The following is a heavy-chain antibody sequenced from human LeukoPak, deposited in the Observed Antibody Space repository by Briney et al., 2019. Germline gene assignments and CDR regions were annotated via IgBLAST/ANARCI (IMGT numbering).Heavy chain of an antibody. Sequence: TGGSLRLSCAASGFTFSSYAMHWVRQAPGKGLEWVAVISYDGSNKYYADSVKGRFTISRDNSKNTLFLQMNSPRAEDTAVYYCARDLAMTSVWFDPWGQGTLVTVSS. D-gene: IGHD2-2*01. CDR2: ISYDGSNK. CDR3: ARDLAMTSVWFDP. CDR1: GFTFSSYA. V-gene: IGHV3-30-3*01. J-gene: IGHJ5*02.